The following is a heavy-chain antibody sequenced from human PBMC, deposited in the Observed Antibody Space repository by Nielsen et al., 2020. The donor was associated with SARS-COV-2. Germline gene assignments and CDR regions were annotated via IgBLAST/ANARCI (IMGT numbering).Heavy chain of an antibody. D-gene: IGHD3-9*01. J-gene: IGHJ5*02. CDR3: AKDPFNDIWTGYQNWFDP. CDR1: GFTLSNYA. CDR2: ISGSAGRT. Sequence: GGSLRLSCAASGFTLSNYAMNWVRQAPGKGLEWVSGISGSAGRTNYADSVKGRFSISRDNSNSTLYLQMNSLRAEDTAVYYCAKDPFNDIWTGYQNWFDPWGQGTLVTVSS. V-gene: IGHV3-23*01.